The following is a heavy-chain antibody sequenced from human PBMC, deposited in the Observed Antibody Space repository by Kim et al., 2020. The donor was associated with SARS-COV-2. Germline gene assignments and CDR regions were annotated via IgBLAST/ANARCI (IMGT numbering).Heavy chain of an antibody. CDR2: ITTSGSPI. J-gene: IGHJ4*02. CDR3: ASLTTVWGL. D-gene: IGHD4-17*01. V-gene: IGHV3-48*02. CDR1: GFTFSSYA. Sequence: GGSLRLSCAASGFTFSSYAMIWVRQAPNKGLEWISYITTSGSPIYYADSVRGRFSISRDNAKSSLYLQMNSLRDDDTAVYYCASLTTVWGLWGQGTLVTVSS.